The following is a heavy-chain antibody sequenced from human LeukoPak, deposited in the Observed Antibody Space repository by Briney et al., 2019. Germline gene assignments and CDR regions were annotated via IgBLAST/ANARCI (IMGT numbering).Heavy chain of an antibody. CDR1: GFTFSNYG. CDR2: IREDGSEK. D-gene: IGHD3-10*02. V-gene: IGHV3-7*01. CDR3: AELGITMIGGV. J-gene: IGHJ6*04. Sequence: GGSLRLSCADSGFTFSNYGMSWVRQAPGKGLEWVAHIREDGSEKYYMDPVKGRFTISRDNAKNSLYLQMNSLRAEDTAVYYCAELGITMIGGVWGKGTTVTISS.